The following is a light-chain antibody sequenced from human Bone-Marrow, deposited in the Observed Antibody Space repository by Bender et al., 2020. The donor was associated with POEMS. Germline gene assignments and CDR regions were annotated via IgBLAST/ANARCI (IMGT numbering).Light chain of an antibody. CDR1: GVPKQY. J-gene: IGLJ1*01. V-gene: IGLV3-25*03. CDR3: QSQDTSDTYVV. CDR2: RDN. Sequence: SYELTQPPSVSVSPGQTARITCSGDGVPKQYIYWYQQKPGQAPVLMIYRDNERPPGIPERFSGSSSGTTATLTISGAQAEDEADYYCQSQDTSDTYVVFGTGTKVTVL.